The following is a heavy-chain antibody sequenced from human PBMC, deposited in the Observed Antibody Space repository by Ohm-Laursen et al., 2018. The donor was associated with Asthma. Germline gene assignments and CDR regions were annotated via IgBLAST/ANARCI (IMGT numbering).Heavy chain of an antibody. Sequence: SLRLSCAASGYTFSRYSIHWVRQAPGKGLEWVAPISTASTFIYYADSVRGRFTTSRDNAKNTLYLQMNSLRAEDTAIYYCVSDFWSGFPLVDVWGQGTTVSVSS. CDR1: GYTFSRYS. J-gene: IGHJ6*02. CDR3: VSDFWSGFPLVDV. CDR2: ISTASTFI. V-gene: IGHV3-21*04. D-gene: IGHD3-3*01.